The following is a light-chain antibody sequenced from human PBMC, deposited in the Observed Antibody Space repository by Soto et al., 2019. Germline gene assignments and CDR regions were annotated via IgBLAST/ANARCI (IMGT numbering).Light chain of an antibody. CDR2: GAS. J-gene: IGKJ3*01. CDR1: QSVSSSY. V-gene: IGKV3-20*01. Sequence: EIVLTQSPGTLSLSPGERATLSCRASQSVSSSYLARYQQKPGQAPRLLIYGASSRATGIPDRFSGSGSGTDFPLTLSRLEPEAFAVYYCQQYGSSPLFTFGPGTKVDIK. CDR3: QQYGSSPLFT.